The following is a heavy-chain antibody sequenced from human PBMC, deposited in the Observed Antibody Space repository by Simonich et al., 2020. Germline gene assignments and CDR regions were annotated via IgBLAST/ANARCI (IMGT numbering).Heavy chain of an antibody. CDR1: GYTFTGYY. D-gene: IGHD6-13*01. V-gene: IGHV1-2*02. Sequence: QVQLVQSGAEVKKPGASVKVSCKASGYTFTGYYMHWVRQAPGQGLEMRVWITPTSGGTNYAQNFQGRVTMTRDTSISTAYMELSRLRSDDTAVYYCARSHIAAAGTGYFQHWGQGTLVTVSS. CDR2: ITPTSGGT. J-gene: IGHJ1*01. CDR3: ARSHIAAAGTGYFQH.